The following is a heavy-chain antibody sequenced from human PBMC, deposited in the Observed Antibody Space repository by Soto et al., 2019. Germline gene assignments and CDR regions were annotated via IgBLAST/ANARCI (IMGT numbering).Heavy chain of an antibody. D-gene: IGHD5-18*01. CDR3: ASSLHRGYSYGTTEYYYFCGMDV. Sequence: PGGSLCLFCAASGFTFSSYWMHWVRQAPGKGLVWVSCINSDVSSTSYADSRKGRFTITRDNAKNTLYLQMNSLRAEDTAVYYCASSLHRGYSYGTTEYYYFCGMDVWGQGTTVTVSS. CDR1: GFTFSSYW. V-gene: IGHV3-74*01. J-gene: IGHJ6*02. CDR2: INSDVSST.